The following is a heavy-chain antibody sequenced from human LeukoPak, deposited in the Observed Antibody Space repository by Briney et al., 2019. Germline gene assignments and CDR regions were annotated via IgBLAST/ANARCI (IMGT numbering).Heavy chain of an antibody. CDR3: ARELPGIAAAFDY. CDR1: GFTVSSNY. D-gene: IGHD6-13*01. Sequence: GGSLRLSCAASGFTVSSNYMSWVRQAPGKGLEWVSVIYSGGSTYYADSVKGRFTISRDNSKNTLYLQMNSLRAEDTAVYYCARELPGIAAAFDYWGQGTLVTVSS. J-gene: IGHJ4*02. CDR2: IYSGGST. V-gene: IGHV3-66*01.